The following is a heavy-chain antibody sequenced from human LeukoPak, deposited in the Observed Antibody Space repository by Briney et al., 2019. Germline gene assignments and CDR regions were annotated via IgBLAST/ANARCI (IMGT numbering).Heavy chain of an antibody. Sequence: GGSLRLSCAASGFTFRSYRMNWVRPARGKELEGVSSISSSSSYLYYADSVKGRFTISLHSAKSSLYLQMNSLRAEDTPVYYCVRDSFLTGIYNWGQGALVTVSP. CDR2: ISSSSSYL. J-gene: IGHJ4*02. CDR3: VRDSFLTGIYN. CDR1: GFTFRSYR. D-gene: IGHD3-9*01. V-gene: IGHV3-21*01.